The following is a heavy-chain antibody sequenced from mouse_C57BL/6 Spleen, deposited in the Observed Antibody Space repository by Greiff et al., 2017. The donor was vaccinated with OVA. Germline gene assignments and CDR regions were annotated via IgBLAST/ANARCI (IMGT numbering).Heavy chain of an antibody. CDR2: IDPETGGT. CDR1: GYTFTDYE. D-gene: IGHD2-1*01. CDR3: TRYGNLFDY. J-gene: IGHJ2*01. V-gene: IGHV1-15*01. Sequence: VQLQESGAELVRPGASVTLSCKASGYTFTDYEMHWVKQTPVHGLEWIGAIDPETGGTAYNQKFKGKAILTADKSSSTAYMELRSLTSEDSAVYYCTRYGNLFDYWGQGTTLTVSS.